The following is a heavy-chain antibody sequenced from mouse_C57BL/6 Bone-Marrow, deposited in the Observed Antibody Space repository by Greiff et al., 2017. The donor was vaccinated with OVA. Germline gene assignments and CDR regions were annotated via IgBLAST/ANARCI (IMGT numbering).Heavy chain of an antibody. CDR1: GYTFTSYW. V-gene: IGHV1-55*01. Sequence: QVQLQQSGAELVKPGASVKMSCKASGYTFTSYWITWVKQRPGQGLEWIGDIYPGSGSTNYNEKFKSKATLTVDTSSSTAYMQLSSLTSEDSAVYYCAIYGSPYWYFDVWGTGTTVTVSS. CDR2: IYPGSGST. D-gene: IGHD1-1*01. CDR3: AIYGSPYWYFDV. J-gene: IGHJ1*03.